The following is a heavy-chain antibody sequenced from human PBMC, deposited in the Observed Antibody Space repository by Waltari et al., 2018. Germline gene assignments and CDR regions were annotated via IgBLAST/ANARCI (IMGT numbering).Heavy chain of an antibody. CDR3: ARPSTEYYYYYYYMDV. V-gene: IGHV3-48*03. J-gene: IGHJ6*03. CDR1: GFTFSNYE. CDR2: ISNSGSTV. Sequence: EVQVVESGGGLVQPGGSLRLSCAASGFTFSNYEMYWVRQAPGKGLEWVSYISNSGSTVYYADSVKGRFTISRDNAKNSLYLEMNSLRAEDTAVYYCARPSTEYYYYYYYMDVWGKGTTVTVS.